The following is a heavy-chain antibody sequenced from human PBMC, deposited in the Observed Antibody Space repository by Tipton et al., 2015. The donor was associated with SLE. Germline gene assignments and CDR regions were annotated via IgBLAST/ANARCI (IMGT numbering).Heavy chain of an antibody. CDR3: ARGLVVTAYSGNWFDP. CDR1: GYSISSGYY. J-gene: IGHJ5*02. D-gene: IGHD2-15*01. CDR2: IYQSGKT. Sequence: LSLTCAVSGYSISSGYYWGWLRQPPGKGLGGVGGIYQSGKTYYNPSLKSRVTISLDTPKNQFSVRLSSVTAADTAIYYCARGLVVTAYSGNWFDPWGQGTLVTVSS. V-gene: IGHV4-38-2*01.